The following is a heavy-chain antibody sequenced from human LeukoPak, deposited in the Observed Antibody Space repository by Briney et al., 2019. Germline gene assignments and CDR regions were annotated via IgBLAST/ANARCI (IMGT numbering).Heavy chain of an antibody. J-gene: IGHJ4*02. CDR1: GFSFIDYY. D-gene: IGHD6-13*01. V-gene: IGHV3-11*04. CDR3: ARVRRAAADSLRYFDY. CDR2: MDDRGRII. Sequence: GGSLRLSCAASGFSFIDYYMSWIRQAPGKGLEWVSYMDDRGRIIYYGGSVKGRFTISRDNARNSLFLQMNRLTAEDTAVYFCARVRRAAADSLRYFDYWGQGTLVTVSS.